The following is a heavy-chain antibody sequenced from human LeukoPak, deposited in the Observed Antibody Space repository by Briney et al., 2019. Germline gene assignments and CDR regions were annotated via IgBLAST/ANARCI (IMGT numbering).Heavy chain of an antibody. V-gene: IGHV4-34*01. D-gene: IGHD1-7*01. CDR1: GGSFSGYY. CDR2: INHSGST. Sequence: PSETLSLTCAVYGGSFSGYYWSWIRQPPGKGLEWIGEINHSGSTNYNPSLKSRVTISVDTSKNQFSLKPSSVTAADTAVYYCARMGLELPGLYYYYYMDVWGKGTTVTVSS. CDR3: ARMGLELPGLYYYYYMDV. J-gene: IGHJ6*03.